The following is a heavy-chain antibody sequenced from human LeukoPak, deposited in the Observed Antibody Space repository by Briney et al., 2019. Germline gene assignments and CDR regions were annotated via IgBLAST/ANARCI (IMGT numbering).Heavy chain of an antibody. Sequence: GASVKVSCKASGYTFTSYDINWGRQATGQGLEWRGWMNPNSGNTGYAQKFQGRVTMTRNTSISTAYMELSSLRSEDTAVYYCARAGYNWNRARLLDYWGQGTLVTVSS. J-gene: IGHJ4*02. CDR3: ARAGYNWNRARLLDY. D-gene: IGHD1-1*01. CDR2: MNPNSGNT. V-gene: IGHV1-8*01. CDR1: GYTFTSYD.